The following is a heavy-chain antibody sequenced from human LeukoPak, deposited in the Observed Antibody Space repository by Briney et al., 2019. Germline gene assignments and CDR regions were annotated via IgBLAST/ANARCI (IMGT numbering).Heavy chain of an antibody. CDR3: ARDGRAMVRGVISTGFYDYYMDV. V-gene: IGHV1-46*01. D-gene: IGHD3-10*01. J-gene: IGHJ6*03. CDR2: INPSGGST. Sequence: GASVKVSCKASGYTFTSYYMHWVRQAPGQGLEWMGIINPSGGSTSYAQKFQGRVTMTRDTSTSTVYMELSSLRSEDTAVYYCARDGRAMVRGVISTGFYDYYMDVWGKGTTVTASS. CDR1: GYTFTSYY.